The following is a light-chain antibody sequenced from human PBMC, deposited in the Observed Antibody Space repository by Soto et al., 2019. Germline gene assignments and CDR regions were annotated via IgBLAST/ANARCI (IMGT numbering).Light chain of an antibody. CDR1: KLGDKY. CDR2: QHN. J-gene: IGLJ1*01. V-gene: IGLV3-1*01. Sequence: SYELTQPPSVSVSPGQTASITCSGDKLGDKYACWYQQKPGQSPVLVIYQHNKRPSGIPERFSGSISGNTATLTISGTQAMDEADYYCQAWDSNYNYVFGTGTKLTVL. CDR3: QAWDSNYNYV.